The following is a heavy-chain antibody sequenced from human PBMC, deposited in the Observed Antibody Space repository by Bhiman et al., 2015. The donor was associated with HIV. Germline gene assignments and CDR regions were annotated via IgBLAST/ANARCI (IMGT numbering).Heavy chain of an antibody. CDR1: GFTFDDYA. CDR3: ARGGSYYSYYYYYMGR. CDR2: ISWNSGSI. Sequence: EVQLVESGGGLVQPGRSLRLSCAASGFTFDDYAIHWVRQVPGKGLEWVSGISWNSGSIGYADSVKGRFTISRDNAKNSLYLQMNSLRAEDTALYYCARGGSYYSYYYYYMGRLGQRDHGHRLL. J-gene: IGHJ6*03. V-gene: IGHV3-9*01. D-gene: IGHD1-26*01.